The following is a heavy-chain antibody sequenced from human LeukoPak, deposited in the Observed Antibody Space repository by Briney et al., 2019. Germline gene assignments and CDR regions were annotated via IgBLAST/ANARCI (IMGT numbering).Heavy chain of an antibody. V-gene: IGHV3-7*01. CDR3: VRDRGYSTFDY. Sequence: GGSLRLSCAASGFIFSEYWMSWVRQAPGKGPEWVANMKEDGGEINYVDSVKGRFTISRDNAKNSLYQQMNRLRAEDTAVYYCVRDRGYSTFDYWGQGTLATVS. CDR1: GFIFSEYW. D-gene: IGHD4-23*01. CDR2: MKEDGGEI. J-gene: IGHJ4*02.